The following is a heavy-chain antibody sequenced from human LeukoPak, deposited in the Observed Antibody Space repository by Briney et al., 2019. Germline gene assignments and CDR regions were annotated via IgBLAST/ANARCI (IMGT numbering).Heavy chain of an antibody. CDR2: ISSSSSYI. J-gene: IGHJ4*02. CDR3: ASHDYVWGSYRTDY. V-gene: IGHV3-21*01. CDR1: GFTFSSYS. D-gene: IGHD3-16*02. Sequence: GGSLRLSCAASGFTFSSYSMNWVRQAPGKGLEWVSSISSSSSYIYYADSVKGRFTISRDNAKNSLYLQMNSLRAEDTAVYYCASHDYVWGSYRTDYWGQGTLVTVSS.